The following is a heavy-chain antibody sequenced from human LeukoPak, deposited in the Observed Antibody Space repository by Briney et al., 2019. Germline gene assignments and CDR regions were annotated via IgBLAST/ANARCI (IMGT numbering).Heavy chain of an antibody. J-gene: IGHJ6*03. CDR3: ARGVVPAGTYYYYYMDV. D-gene: IGHD2-2*01. V-gene: IGHV4-4*07. Sequence: PSETLSLTCTVSGGSISSYYWSWIRQPAGKGLEWIGRIYTSGSTNYNPSLKSRVTISVDTSKNQFSLKLSSVTAADTAVYYCARGVVPAGTYYYYYMDVWGKGTTVTVSS. CDR2: IYTSGST. CDR1: GGSISSYY.